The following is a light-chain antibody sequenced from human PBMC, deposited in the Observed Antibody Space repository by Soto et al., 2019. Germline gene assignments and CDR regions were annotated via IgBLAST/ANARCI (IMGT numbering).Light chain of an antibody. J-gene: IGLJ1*01. CDR2: EVS. Sequence: QSVLTQPPSASGSPGQSVTISCTATSSDVGGYNYVSWYQQHPGKAPKLMIYEVSKRPSGVPDRFSGSKSGNTASLTVSGLQAEDEADYYCSSYAGSLYVFGTGTKLTVL. CDR3: SSYAGSLYV. CDR1: SSDVGGYNY. V-gene: IGLV2-8*01.